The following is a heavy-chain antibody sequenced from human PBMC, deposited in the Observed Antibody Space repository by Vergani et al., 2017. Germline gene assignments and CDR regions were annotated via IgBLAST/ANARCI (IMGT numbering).Heavy chain of an antibody. Sequence: QVQLVQSGAEVKKPGASVKVSCKASGYTFTGYYMHWVRQAPGQGLEWMGWINPNSGGTNYAQKFQDRVTMTRDTSISTAYMELSRLRSDDTAVYYWARDLFTAPPAFSGSSRGHFDYWGQGTLVTVSS. V-gene: IGHV1-2*02. CDR2: INPNSGGT. CDR3: ARDLFTAPPAFSGSSRGHFDY. CDR1: GYTFTGYY. J-gene: IGHJ4*02. D-gene: IGHD6-13*01.